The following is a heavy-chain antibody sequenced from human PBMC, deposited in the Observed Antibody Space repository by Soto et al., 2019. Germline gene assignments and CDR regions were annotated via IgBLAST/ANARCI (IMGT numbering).Heavy chain of an antibody. Sequence: VKVSCKASGGTFRNYAFSWVRQAPGQGLEWMGGIIPIFGKANYEQRFQGRLTITADESTSTAYMELNSLRSEDTAVYFCARDLYINWYYPLDSWGQGTLVTVSS. V-gene: IGHV1-69*13. J-gene: IGHJ4*02. D-gene: IGHD1-7*01. CDR1: GGTFRNYA. CDR3: ARDLYINWYYPLDS. CDR2: IIPIFGKA.